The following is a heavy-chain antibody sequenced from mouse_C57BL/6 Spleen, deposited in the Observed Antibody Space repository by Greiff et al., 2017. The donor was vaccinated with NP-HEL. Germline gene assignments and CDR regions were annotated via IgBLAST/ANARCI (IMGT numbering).Heavy chain of an antibody. J-gene: IGHJ4*01. Sequence: QVHVKQPGAELVKPGASVKLSCKASGYTFTSYWMQWVKQRPGQGLEWIGEIDPSDSYTNYNQKFKGKATLTVDTSSRTAYMQLSSLTSEVSSVYYCARGRGYYGYPYAMDYWGQGTSVTVSS. CDR3: ARGRGYYGYPYAMDY. CDR2: IDPSDSYT. D-gene: IGHD2-2*01. V-gene: IGHV1-50*01. CDR1: GYTFTSYW.